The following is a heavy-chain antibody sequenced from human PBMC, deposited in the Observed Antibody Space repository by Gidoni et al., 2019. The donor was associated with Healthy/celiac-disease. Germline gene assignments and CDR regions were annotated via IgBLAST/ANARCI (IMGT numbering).Heavy chain of an antibody. CDR2: ISWNRGSI. D-gene: IGHD2-2*01. Sequence: EVQLVESGGGLVQPGRSLRLSCAASGFTFDDSAMHWVRQAPGKGLGWDSGISWNRGSIGYADSVKGRFTISRDNAKNSLYLQMNSLRAEDTALYYCARAGYCSSTSCTKNWFDPWGQGTLVTVSS. V-gene: IGHV3-9*01. CDR3: ARAGYCSSTSCTKNWFDP. J-gene: IGHJ5*02. CDR1: GFTFDDSA.